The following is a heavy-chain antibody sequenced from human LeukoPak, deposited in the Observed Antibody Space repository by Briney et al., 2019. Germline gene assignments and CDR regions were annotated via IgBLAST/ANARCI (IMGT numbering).Heavy chain of an antibody. Sequence: GGSLRLSCAASGFRFSDHHMDWVRQAPGRGLEWVSTISGRGDSTYYADPVKGRFTISRDNFKNTLYLQMNSLRAEDTAVYYCAKKSDPYYYDSSSDYWGQGTLVTVSS. CDR3: AKKSDPYYYDSSSDY. J-gene: IGHJ4*02. D-gene: IGHD3-22*01. CDR1: GFRFSDHH. CDR2: ISGRGDST. V-gene: IGHV3-23*01.